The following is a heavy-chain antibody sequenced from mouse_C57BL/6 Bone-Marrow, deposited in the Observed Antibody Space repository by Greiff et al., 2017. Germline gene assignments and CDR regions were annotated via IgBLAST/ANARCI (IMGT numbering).Heavy chain of an antibody. V-gene: IGHV5-9*01. Sequence: VQLVESGGGLVKPGGSLKLSCAASGFTFSSYTMSWVRPTPEKRLEWVATISGGGGHTYFPDRVTGRFTISRDNAKITLYLQMSSLGSDDTALYYCARQLRRRFDYWGQGTTLTVAS. CDR1: GFTFSSYT. CDR2: ISGGGGHT. CDR3: ARQLRRRFDY. D-gene: IGHD3-2*02. J-gene: IGHJ2*01.